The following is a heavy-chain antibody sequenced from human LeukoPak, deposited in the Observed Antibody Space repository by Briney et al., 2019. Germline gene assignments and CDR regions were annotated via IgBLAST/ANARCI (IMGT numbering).Heavy chain of an antibody. V-gene: IGHV3-30*18. Sequence: GRSLRLSCAASGFTFSGYGMHWVRQAPGKGLEWVAVISYDGSYKYYADSVQGRFNISRDNSKNTLYLQMNSLRPDDTAVYYCAKWDFDYWGQGTLVTVSS. CDR1: GFTFSGYG. CDR2: ISYDGSYK. CDR3: AKWDFDY. J-gene: IGHJ4*02.